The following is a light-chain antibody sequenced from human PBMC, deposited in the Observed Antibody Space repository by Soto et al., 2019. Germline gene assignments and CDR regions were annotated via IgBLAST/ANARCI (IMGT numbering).Light chain of an antibody. CDR3: QQYGSSTWT. Sequence: EIASTLSPCTTSLSPVDRAILSCRASQSVISSYLAWYQQKPGQAPRLLIYGASSRATGIPDRFSGSGSGTEFSLTISRLEPEDFAVYYCQQYGSSTWTFGQGTKVDIK. V-gene: IGKV3-20*01. CDR2: GAS. J-gene: IGKJ1*01. CDR1: QSVISSY.